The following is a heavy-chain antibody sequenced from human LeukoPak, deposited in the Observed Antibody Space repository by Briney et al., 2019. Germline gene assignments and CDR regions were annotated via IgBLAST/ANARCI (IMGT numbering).Heavy chain of an antibody. J-gene: IGHJ4*02. D-gene: IGHD3-3*01. CDR3: AKDSFWSGYFRDFDY. Sequence: GGSLRLSCAASGFTFSSYAMSWVRQAPGKGLEWVSAISGSGGSTYYADSVKGRFTISRDNSKNTLYLQMNSRRAEDTAVYYCAKDSFWSGYFRDFDYWGQGTLVTVSS. CDR2: ISGSGGST. CDR1: GFTFSSYA. V-gene: IGHV3-23*01.